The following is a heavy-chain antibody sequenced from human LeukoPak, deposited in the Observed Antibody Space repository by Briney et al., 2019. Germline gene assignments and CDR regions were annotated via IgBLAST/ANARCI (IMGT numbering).Heavy chain of an antibody. D-gene: IGHD3-3*01. J-gene: IGHJ3*02. Sequence: GGSLRLSCAASGFTFSIAWMSWVRQAPGKGLEWVGRIKSRGDGETRDYAAPVKDRFIISRDDSKNTLYLQMNSLRTEDTAIYFCAAVGEWLSNAFNTWGQGTMVTVSA. CDR1: GFTFSIAW. CDR2: IKSRGDGETR. V-gene: IGHV3-15*01. CDR3: AAVGEWLSNAFNT.